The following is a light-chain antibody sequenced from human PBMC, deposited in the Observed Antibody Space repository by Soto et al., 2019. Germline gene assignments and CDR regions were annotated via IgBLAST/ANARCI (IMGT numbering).Light chain of an antibody. CDR3: KQRSNWPPIFT. CDR2: DAS. J-gene: IGKJ3*01. V-gene: IGKV3-11*01. Sequence: EIVLTQSPATLSLSPGERATLSCRASQSVSSYLAWYQQKPGQAPRLLIYDASNRATGIPARFIGSGSGTDFTLTISSLEPEDFAFYYCKQRSNWPPIFTFGPWTKVDIK. CDR1: QSVSSY.